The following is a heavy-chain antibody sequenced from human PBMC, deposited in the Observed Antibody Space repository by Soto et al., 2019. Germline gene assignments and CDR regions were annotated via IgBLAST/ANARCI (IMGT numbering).Heavy chain of an antibody. CDR3: ARDQIFGGSGNYCSLPNWFDP. J-gene: IGHJ5*02. D-gene: IGHD3-10*01. CDR2: IHHSGST. V-gene: IGHV4-38-2*02. Sequence: ASETLSLTCAVSGYSPSSGDYWGWIRQPPGKGLEWIGSIHHSGSTYYNPSLKSRVTISVDRSKNQFSLEMSSVTAADTAVYYCARDQIFGGSGNYCSLPNWFDPWGPGTLVTVSS. CDR1: GYSPSSGDY.